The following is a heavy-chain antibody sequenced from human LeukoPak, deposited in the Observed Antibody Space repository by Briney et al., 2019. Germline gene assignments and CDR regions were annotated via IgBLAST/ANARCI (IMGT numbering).Heavy chain of an antibody. CDR2: ISYSGST. D-gene: IGHD5-24*01. Sequence: PSETLSLTCTVSGGSISSGTYYSNWIRQPPGKALEWIGYISYSGSTHYNPSLKSRATISEDTSKNQFSLKLTSVTDADTAVYYCARGGGGYNYVYWGQGTLVTVSS. V-gene: IGHV4-30-4*01. CDR3: ARGGGGYNYVY. CDR1: GGSISSGTYY. J-gene: IGHJ4*02.